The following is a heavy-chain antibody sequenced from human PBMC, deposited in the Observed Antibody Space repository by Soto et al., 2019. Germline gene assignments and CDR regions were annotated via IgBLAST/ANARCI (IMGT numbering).Heavy chain of an antibody. Sequence: QLQLQESGPGLVKPSETLSLTCTVSGGSISSSSYYWGWIRQPPGKGLEWIGSIYYSGSTYYNPSLKSRVTISVDTSKNQFSLKLSSVTAADTAVYYCARGSYHRHDAFDIWGQGTMVTDSS. J-gene: IGHJ3*02. CDR1: GGSISSSSYY. CDR2: IYYSGST. D-gene: IGHD2-2*01. CDR3: ARGSYHRHDAFDI. V-gene: IGHV4-39*01.